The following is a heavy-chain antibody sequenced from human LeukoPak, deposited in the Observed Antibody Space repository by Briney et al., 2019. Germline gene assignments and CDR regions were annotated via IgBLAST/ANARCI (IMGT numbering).Heavy chain of an antibody. D-gene: IGHD2-2*01. CDR2: IRYDGSSQ. Sequence: GGSLRLSCTASGFTLTTYGMHWVRQAPGKGLEWVAFIRYDGSSQYYADSVKGRFTISRDNPKNTLYLQMNSLRAEDTAVYYCAKDSEGRYCSFTSCKQLDYWGQGTLVTVSS. CDR3: AKDSEGRYCSFTSCKQLDY. J-gene: IGHJ4*02. V-gene: IGHV3-30*02. CDR1: GFTLTTYG.